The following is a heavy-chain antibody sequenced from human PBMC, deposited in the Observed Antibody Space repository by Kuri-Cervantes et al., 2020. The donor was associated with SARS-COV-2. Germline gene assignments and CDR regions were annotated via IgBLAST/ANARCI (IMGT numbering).Heavy chain of an antibody. Sequence: ASVKVSCKASGYTFTSYGISWVRQAPGQGLEWMGWISAYNGNTNYAQKLQGRVTMTTDTSTSTVYMEMSSLTSEDTAVYYCARSSSGSYSDFEYWGQGTPVTVSS. CDR1: GYTFTSYG. CDR2: ISAYNGNT. J-gene: IGHJ4*02. D-gene: IGHD1-26*01. V-gene: IGHV1-18*01. CDR3: ARSSSGSYSDFEY.